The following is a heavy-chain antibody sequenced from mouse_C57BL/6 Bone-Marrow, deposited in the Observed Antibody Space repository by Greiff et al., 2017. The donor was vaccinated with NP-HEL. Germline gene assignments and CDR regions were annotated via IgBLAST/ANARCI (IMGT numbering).Heavy chain of an antibody. V-gene: IGHV1-75*01. Sequence: VQLQQSGPELVKPGASVKISCKASGYTFTDYYINWVKQRHGQGLEWIGWIFPGSGSTYYNEKFKGKATLTVDKCSSKAYMLLRSLTSADSAVYFCARSIYYVGSSHGGAMDHWGQGPSVTGSS. CDR3: ARSIYYVGSSHGGAMDH. CDR1: GYTFTDYY. J-gene: IGHJ4*01. CDR2: IFPGSGST. D-gene: IGHD1-1*01.